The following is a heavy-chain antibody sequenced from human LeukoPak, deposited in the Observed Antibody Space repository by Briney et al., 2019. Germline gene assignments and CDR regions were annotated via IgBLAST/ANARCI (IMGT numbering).Heavy chain of an antibody. Sequence: ASVKVSCKASGYTFTGYYMYWVRQAPGQGLEWVGWINPNSGGTNYAQKFQGRVTMTRDMSISTVYMELSRLRSDDTAVYYCARDDSSGHNDAFDIWGQGTMVTVSS. CDR2: INPNSGGT. D-gene: IGHD3-22*01. J-gene: IGHJ3*02. V-gene: IGHV1-2*02. CDR3: ARDDSSGHNDAFDI. CDR1: GYTFTGYY.